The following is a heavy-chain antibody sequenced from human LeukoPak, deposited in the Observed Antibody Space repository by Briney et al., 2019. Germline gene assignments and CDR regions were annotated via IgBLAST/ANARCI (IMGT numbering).Heavy chain of an antibody. D-gene: IGHD2-21*01. CDR2: INPSGGST. J-gene: IGHJ4*02. CDR1: GYTFTSYY. V-gene: IGHV1-46*01. Sequence: GASVKVSFKASGYTFTSYYMHWVRQAPGQGLEWMGIINPSGGSTTYAQMFQGRVTMTRDTSTRTVYMELSSLGSEDTAAYYCAREGEVIVTDNLFYWGQGTLVTVSS. CDR3: AREGEVIVTDNLFY.